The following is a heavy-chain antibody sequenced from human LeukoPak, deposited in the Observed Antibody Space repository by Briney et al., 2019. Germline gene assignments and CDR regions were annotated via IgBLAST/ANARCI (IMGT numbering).Heavy chain of an antibody. Sequence: SETLSLTCAVYGGSFSGYYWSWIRQPPGKGLEWIGEINHSGSTNYNPSLKSRVTISVDTTKNQFSLKLSSVTAADTAVYYCARGPGRAMYSSGWYGYGMDVWGQGTTVTVSS. CDR3: ARGPGRAMYSSGWYGYGMDV. D-gene: IGHD6-19*01. CDR2: INHSGST. V-gene: IGHV4-34*01. CDR1: GGSFSGYY. J-gene: IGHJ6*02.